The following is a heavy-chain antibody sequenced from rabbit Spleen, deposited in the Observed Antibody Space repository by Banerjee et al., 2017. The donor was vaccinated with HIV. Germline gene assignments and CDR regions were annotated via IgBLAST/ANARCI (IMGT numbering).Heavy chain of an antibody. Sequence: QLEESGGRLVQPGGSLTLSCKAYGFTISNYWMNWVRQAPGKGLEWIGIIYPITETTYYANWVNGRFTISSDNAQNTVDLQMTSLTAADTATYFCARDLAGVIGWNFNLWGQGTLVTVS. CDR1: GFTISNYW. CDR3: ARDLAGVIGWNFNL. V-gene: IGHV1S7*01. CDR2: IYPITETT. D-gene: IGHD4-1*01. J-gene: IGHJ4*01.